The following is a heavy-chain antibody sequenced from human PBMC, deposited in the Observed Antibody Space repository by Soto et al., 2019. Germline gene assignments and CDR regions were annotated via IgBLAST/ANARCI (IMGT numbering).Heavy chain of an antibody. D-gene: IGHD2-2*01. CDR3: AEDRVYRSSTSCYLGFDP. CDR1: GYTFTGYY. Sequence: ASVKVSCKASGYTFTGYYMHWVRQAPGQGLEWMGWINPNSGDTTYAQKFQGRVTMTKDTSITTAYMELSRLRSADTAVYYCAEDRVYRSSTSCYLGFDPWGQGTLVTVSS. J-gene: IGHJ5*02. V-gene: IGHV1-2*02. CDR2: INPNSGDT.